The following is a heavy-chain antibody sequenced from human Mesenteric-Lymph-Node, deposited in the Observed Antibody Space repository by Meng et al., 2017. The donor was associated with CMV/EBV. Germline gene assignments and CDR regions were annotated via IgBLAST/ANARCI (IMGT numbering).Heavy chain of an antibody. J-gene: IGHJ4*02. CDR3: ARGGVLRLMEWLLY. CDR1: GYTFTGYY. D-gene: IGHD3-3*01. CDR2: INPKSGGT. V-gene: IGHV1-2*02. Sequence: ASVKVSCKAFGYTFTGYYMHWVRQAPGQGLEWMGWINPKSGGTHYAQKFQGRVTLTRDTSISTAYMELISLRSDDAAVYYCARGGVLRLMEWLLYWGQGTLVTVSS.